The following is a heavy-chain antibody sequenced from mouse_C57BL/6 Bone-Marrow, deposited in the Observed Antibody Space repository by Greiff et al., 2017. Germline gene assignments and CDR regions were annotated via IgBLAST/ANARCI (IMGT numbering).Heavy chain of an antibody. CDR3: AKIGDYDRSGPYFDY. D-gene: IGHD2-4*01. CDR2: IWRGGST. CDR1: GFSLTSYG. J-gene: IGHJ2*01. Sequence: QVQLQQSGPGLVQPSQSLSITCTVSGFSLTSYGVHWVRQSPGKGLEWLGVIWRGGSTDYNAAFMSRLSITKDNSKSQVFFKMNSLQADDTAIYYCAKIGDYDRSGPYFDYWGQGTTLTVSS. V-gene: IGHV2-5*01.